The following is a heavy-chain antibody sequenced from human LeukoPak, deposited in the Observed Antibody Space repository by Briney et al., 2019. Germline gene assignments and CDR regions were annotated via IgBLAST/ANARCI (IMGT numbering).Heavy chain of an antibody. J-gene: IGHJ4*02. CDR3: ARASRWLAFDN. V-gene: IGHV3-66*01. Sequence: VGSLRLSCVASRFTVSNNHMNWGCQAPGKGLEWVSVIYNGDKTYYADSVQGRFTISKDNSKNTLYLQMNSLRPEDTAVYFCARASRWLAFDNWGQGTLVTVSS. CDR2: IYNGDKT. D-gene: IGHD6-19*01. CDR1: RFTVSNNH.